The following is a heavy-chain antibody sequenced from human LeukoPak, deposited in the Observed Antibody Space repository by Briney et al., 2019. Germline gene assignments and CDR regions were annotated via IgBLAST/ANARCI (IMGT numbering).Heavy chain of an antibody. V-gene: IGHV3-73*01. CDR2: IRSQADSYAT. D-gene: IGHD2-2*02. CDR1: GFTFSGSA. Sequence: GGSLKLSCAASGFTFSGSAMHWVRQASGKGLEWVGRIRSQADSYATAYAASVKGRFTISRDDSKNTAYLQMNSLKTEDTAVYYCTKGYCSGSSCYTQFDPWGQGTLVTVSS. J-gene: IGHJ5*02. CDR3: TKGYCSGSSCYTQFDP.